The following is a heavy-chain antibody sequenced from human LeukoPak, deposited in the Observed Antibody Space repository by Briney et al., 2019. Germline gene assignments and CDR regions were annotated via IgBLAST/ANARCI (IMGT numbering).Heavy chain of an antibody. J-gene: IGHJ4*02. D-gene: IGHD6-19*01. Sequence: SETLSLTCAVYGGSFSGYYWSWIRQPPGKGLEWIGEINHSGSTNYNPSLKSRVTISVDTSKNQFSLKLSSVTAADTAVYYCARGSRWYSSGWPFDYWGQGTLVTVSS. CDR1: GGSFSGYY. CDR2: INHSGST. V-gene: IGHV4-34*01. CDR3: ARGSRWYSSGWPFDY.